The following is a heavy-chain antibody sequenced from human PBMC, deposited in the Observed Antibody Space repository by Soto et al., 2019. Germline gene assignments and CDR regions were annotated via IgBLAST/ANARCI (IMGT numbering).Heavy chain of an antibody. CDR2: IYHSGST. J-gene: IGHJ4*02. CDR1: GGSISSGGYS. CDR3: ARARDYGPFDY. Sequence: PSETLSLTCAVSGGSISSGGYSWSWIRQPPGKGLEWIGYIYHSGSTYYNPSLKSRVTISVDRSKNQFSLKLSSVTAADTAVYYCARARDYGPFDYWCQGTLVT. V-gene: IGHV4-30-2*01. D-gene: IGHD4-17*01.